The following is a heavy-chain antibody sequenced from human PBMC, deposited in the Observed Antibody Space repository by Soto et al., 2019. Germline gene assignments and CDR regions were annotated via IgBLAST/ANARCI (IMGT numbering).Heavy chain of an antibody. CDR2: IYYSGST. D-gene: IGHD2-15*01. CDR1: GDSISSYY. J-gene: IGHJ6*02. V-gene: IGHV4-59*04. Sequence: SETLSLTCTVSGDSISSYYWSWIRQPPGKGLEWIGYIYYSGSTYYNPSLKSRVTISVDTSKNQFSLKLSSVTAADTAVYYCARLHYYYYGMDVWGQGTTVTVSS. CDR3: ARLHYYYYGMDV.